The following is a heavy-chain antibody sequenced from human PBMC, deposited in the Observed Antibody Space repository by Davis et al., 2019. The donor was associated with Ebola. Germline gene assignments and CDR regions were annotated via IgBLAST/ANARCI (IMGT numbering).Heavy chain of an antibody. Sequence: GGSLRLSCAASGFTFSSYAMSWVRQAPGKGLEWVSAISGSGGSTYYADSVKGRFTISRDDAKKSLYLQMNSLRAEDTAVYYCARSFTTRKYYYGMDVWGQGTTVTVSS. J-gene: IGHJ6*02. CDR2: ISGSGGST. D-gene: IGHD1-26*01. CDR1: GFTFSSYA. V-gene: IGHV3-23*01. CDR3: ARSFTTRKYYYGMDV.